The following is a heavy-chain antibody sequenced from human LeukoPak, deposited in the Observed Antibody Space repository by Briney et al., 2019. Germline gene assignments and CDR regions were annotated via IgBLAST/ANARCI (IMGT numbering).Heavy chain of an antibody. J-gene: IGHJ4*02. CDR3: ARFGYSGWNLEY. D-gene: IGHD5-12*01. CDR1: GFSFRDFW. CDR2: INQGGSVK. V-gene: IGHV3-7*01. Sequence: PGGSLRLSCAASGFSFRDFWMTWFRQAPGKGLEWVANINQGGSVKYYVDSAKGRFTISRDDAESSLYVQMNSLRDEDTAVYYCARFGYSGWNLEYWGQGTLVTVSS.